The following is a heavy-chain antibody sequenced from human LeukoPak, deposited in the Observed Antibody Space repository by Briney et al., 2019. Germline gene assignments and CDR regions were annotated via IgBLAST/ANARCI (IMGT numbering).Heavy chain of an antibody. CDR1: GGSITSYY. CDR3: ARLDYDSSDYYPYSWFRP. J-gene: IGHJ5*02. D-gene: IGHD3-22*01. CDR2: IYYTGSS. Sequence: PSETLSLTCTVSGGSITSYYWSWIRQPPGKGLEWIGYIYYTGSSKYNPSLKSRVTLSVDTSENQFSLTLNSVTAADTAVYYCARLDYDSSDYYPYSWFRPWGQGTLVTVSS. V-gene: IGHV4-59*01.